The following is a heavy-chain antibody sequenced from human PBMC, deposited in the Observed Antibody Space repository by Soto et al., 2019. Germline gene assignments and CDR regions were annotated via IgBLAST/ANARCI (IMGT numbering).Heavy chain of an antibody. CDR2: ISYDGSNK. Sequence: GGSLRLSCAASGFTFSSYGMHWVRQAPGKGLEWVAVISYDGSNKYYADSVKGRFTISRDNSKNTLYLQMNSLRAEDTAVYYCAKGPDYGDYGFDAFDIWGQGTMVTVSS. CDR1: GFTFSSYG. J-gene: IGHJ3*02. V-gene: IGHV3-30*18. D-gene: IGHD4-17*01. CDR3: AKGPDYGDYGFDAFDI.